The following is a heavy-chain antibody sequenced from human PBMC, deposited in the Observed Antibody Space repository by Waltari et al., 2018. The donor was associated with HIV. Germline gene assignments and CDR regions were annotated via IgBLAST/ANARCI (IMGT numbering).Heavy chain of an antibody. D-gene: IGHD3-3*01. CDR2: INPSGVRT. CDR1: GYTFTSYY. Sequence: QVQLVQSGAEVKKPGASVKVSCKASGYTFTSYYMHWVRQAPGQGLEWMGIINPSGVRTSYAQKVQGRVTMTRDTSTSTVYMELSSLRSEDTAVYYCARDSHTLRFEGWFDPWGQGTLVTVSS. J-gene: IGHJ5*02. V-gene: IGHV1-46*01. CDR3: ARDSHTLRFEGWFDP.